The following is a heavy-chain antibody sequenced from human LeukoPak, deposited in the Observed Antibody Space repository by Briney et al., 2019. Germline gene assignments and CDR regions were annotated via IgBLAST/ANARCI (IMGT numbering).Heavy chain of an antibody. CDR2: ISGSGGST. CDR3: AKDSVISAMIVVVTPDY. V-gene: IGHV3-23*01. Sequence: GGSLRLSCAASGFTFSSYAMSWVRQAPAKGLEWVSAISGSGGSTYYADSVKGRFTISRDNSKNTLYLQMNSLRAEDTAVYYCAKDSVISAMIVVVTPDYWGQGTLVTVSS. J-gene: IGHJ4*02. D-gene: IGHD3-22*01. CDR1: GFTFSSYA.